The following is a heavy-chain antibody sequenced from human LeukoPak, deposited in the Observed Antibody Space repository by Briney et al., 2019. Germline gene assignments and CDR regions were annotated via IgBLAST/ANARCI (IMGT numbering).Heavy chain of an antibody. J-gene: IGHJ2*01. CDR2: IIPIFGTA. D-gene: IGHD4-17*01. CDR1: GGTFSSYA. CDR3: ARMGRGDQNWYFDL. V-gene: IGHV1-69*13. Sequence: SVKVSCKASGGTFSSYAISWVRQAPGQGLEWMGGIIPIFGTANYAQKFQGRVTITADESTSTAYMELSSLRSEDTAVYYCARMGRGDQNWYFDLWGRGTLITVSS.